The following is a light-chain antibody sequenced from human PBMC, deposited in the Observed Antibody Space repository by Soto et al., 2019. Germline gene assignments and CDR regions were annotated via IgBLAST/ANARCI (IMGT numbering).Light chain of an antibody. Sequence: IQMTQSPSSVSASVGDRVTISCQASQGISRSLAWYQQKPGKAPKLLIYAASSLQSGVPSRFSGSGFGTDFTLTISSLQPEDSAIYYCQQADTFPIPFGQGTLLEIK. CDR1: QGISRS. V-gene: IGKV1D-12*01. CDR3: QQADTFPIP. J-gene: IGKJ5*01. CDR2: AAS.